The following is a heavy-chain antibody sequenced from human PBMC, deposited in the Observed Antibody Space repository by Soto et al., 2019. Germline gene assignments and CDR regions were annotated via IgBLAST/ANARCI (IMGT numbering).Heavy chain of an antibody. CDR2: IYYSGST. V-gene: IGHV4-39*01. J-gene: IGHJ5*02. Sequence: QLQLQESGPGLVKPSETLSLTCTVSGGSISSSSYYWGWIRQPPGKGLEWIGSIYYSGSTYYNSSLTSRATSSVDRSKNQFPLTLSSVTAADTAVYYCASRGPRIAAAGTSWFDPWGQGTLVTVSS. CDR3: ASRGPRIAAAGTSWFDP. D-gene: IGHD6-13*01. CDR1: GGSISSSSYY.